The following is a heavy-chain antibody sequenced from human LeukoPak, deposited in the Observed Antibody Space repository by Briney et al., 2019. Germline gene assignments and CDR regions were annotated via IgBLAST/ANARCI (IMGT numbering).Heavy chain of an antibody. D-gene: IGHD5-18*01. CDR1: GFTFSSYS. J-gene: IGHJ3*02. CDR3: AIGHSHGPEAFDI. V-gene: IGHV3-21*06. CDR2: ISGSSSYI. Sequence: GGSLRLSCAASGFTFSSYSMNWVRQAPGKGLEWVSSISGSSSYIFYGDSVKGRFSISSDNAKNSVYLQMNSLRAEDTAEYYCAIGHSHGPEAFDIWGQGTMVTVSS.